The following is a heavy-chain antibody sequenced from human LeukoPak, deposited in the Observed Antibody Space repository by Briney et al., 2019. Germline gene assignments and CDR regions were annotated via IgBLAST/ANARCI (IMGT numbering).Heavy chain of an antibody. D-gene: IGHD1-26*01. CDR3: AKGPGGATDYYYMDV. V-gene: IGHV3-30*02. J-gene: IGHJ6*03. Sequence: PGGSLRLSCAASGFTFSSYGMHWVRQAPGKGLEWVAFIRYDGSNKYYADSVKGRFTISRDNSKNTLYLQMNSLRAEDTAVYYCAKGPGGATDYYYMDVWGKGTTVTVSS. CDR1: GFTFSSYG. CDR2: IRYDGSNK.